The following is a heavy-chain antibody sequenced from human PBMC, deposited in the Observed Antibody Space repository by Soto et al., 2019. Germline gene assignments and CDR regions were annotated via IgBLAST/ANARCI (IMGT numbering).Heavy chain of an antibody. CDR1: GGTFSSYT. CDR3: ASLEVNYSNYGYYYYMDV. V-gene: IGHV1-69*02. CDR2: IIPILGIA. J-gene: IGHJ6*03. Sequence: ASVKVSCKASGGTFSSYTISWVRQAPGQGLEWMGRIIPILGIANYAQKFQGRVTITADKSTSTAYMELSSLRSEDTAVYYCASLEVNYSNYGYYYYMDVWGKGTTVTVSS. D-gene: IGHD4-4*01.